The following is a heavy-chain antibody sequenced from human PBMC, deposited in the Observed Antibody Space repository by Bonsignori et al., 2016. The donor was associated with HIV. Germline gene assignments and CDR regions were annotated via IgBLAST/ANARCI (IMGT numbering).Heavy chain of an antibody. D-gene: IGHD3-3*01. CDR2: IFYSGST. CDR3: ARDQVGVVFFDY. V-gene: IGHV4-39*07. J-gene: IGHJ4*02. Sequence: WIRQPPGKGLEWIGSIFYSGSTNYDPPLESRVTISVDTSKNQFSLKLSSVTAADTAVYYCARDQVGVVFFDYWGQGTLVTVSS.